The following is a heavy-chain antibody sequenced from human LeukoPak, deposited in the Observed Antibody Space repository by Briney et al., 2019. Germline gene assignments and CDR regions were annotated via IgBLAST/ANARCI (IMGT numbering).Heavy chain of an antibody. V-gene: IGHV3-23*01. J-gene: IGHJ4*02. CDR2: ISSSGGDT. Sequence: GGSLRLSCEASGFTFSAYAMTWVRQAPGKGLEWVSGISSSGGDTYYADSVKGRFTISRDNSKDTLYLQMNSLRAEDTAVYYCAKLWSFYFGTGSYGIDYWGQGTLVTVSS. D-gene: IGHD3-10*01. CDR3: AKLWSFYFGTGSYGIDY. CDR1: GFTFSAYA.